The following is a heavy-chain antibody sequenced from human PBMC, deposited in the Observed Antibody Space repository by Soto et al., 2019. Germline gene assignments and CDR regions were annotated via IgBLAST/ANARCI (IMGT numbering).Heavy chain of an antibody. V-gene: IGHV3-30-3*02. CDR3: ARGLVVTSTCWFDL. Sequence: QVQLVESGGGVVQRGGSLRLSCAASGFTFSSYSMNWVRQSPGKGLECVAVISYDGNRIYYADSVKGRFTISRDNAKTPMILEMSGLRPEDTAVDYCARGLVVTSTCWFDLWGQGTQVTVSS. J-gene: IGHJ5*02. CDR2: ISYDGNRI. CDR1: GFTFSSYS. D-gene: IGHD2-21*02.